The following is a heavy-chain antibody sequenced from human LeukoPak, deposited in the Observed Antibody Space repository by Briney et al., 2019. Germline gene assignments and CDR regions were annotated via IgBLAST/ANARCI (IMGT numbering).Heavy chain of an antibody. V-gene: IGHV4-4*09. D-gene: IGHD5-18*01. Sequence: SETLSLTCAVYGGSFSGYYWSWIRQPPGKGLEWIGYIYTSGSTNYNPSLKSRVTISVDTSKNQFSLKLSSVTAADTAVYYCASSDTAMVYNYWGQGTLVTVSS. CDR3: ASSDTAMVYNY. CDR1: GGSFSGYY. CDR2: IYTSGST. J-gene: IGHJ4*02.